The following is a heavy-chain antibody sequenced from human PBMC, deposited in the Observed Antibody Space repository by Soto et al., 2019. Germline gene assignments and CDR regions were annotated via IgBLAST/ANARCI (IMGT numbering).Heavy chain of an antibody. Sequence: SETLSLTCAFYGGSFDDFYWSWVRQSPGKGLEWVGEISHDGGTNYSPSLASRVSISVDTSKNQFSLHLRSVTAADTGLYYCARGQLVWYGDLTPYHRDIDVWGQGTTVTVSS. D-gene: IGHD3-10*01. V-gene: IGHV4-34*01. CDR1: GGSFDDFY. J-gene: IGHJ6*02. CDR3: ARGQLVWYGDLTPYHRDIDV. CDR2: ISHDGGT.